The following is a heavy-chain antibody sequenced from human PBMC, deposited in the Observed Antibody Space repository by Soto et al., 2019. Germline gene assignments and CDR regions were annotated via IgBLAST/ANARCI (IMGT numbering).Heavy chain of an antibody. CDR1: GGTFSRYA. D-gene: IGHD6-19*01. CDR3: AQTLGLAVSGPGRFDL. V-gene: IGHV1-69*12. Sequence: QVQLVQSGTEVKKPGSSVKVSCKASGGTFSRYAINWVRQAPGQGLEWMGGITPIFGTPNYAQKFQGRVTITADGSTKTASMELRRLRSEDTAIYYCAQTLGLAVSGPGRFDLWGRGTLVTVTS. CDR2: ITPIFGTP. J-gene: IGHJ2*01.